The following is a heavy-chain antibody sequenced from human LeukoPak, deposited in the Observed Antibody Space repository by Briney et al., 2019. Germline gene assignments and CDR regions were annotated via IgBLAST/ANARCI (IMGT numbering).Heavy chain of an antibody. CDR3: AKEGRNRNFDY. D-gene: IGHD1-14*01. CDR2: INPNSGGT. V-gene: IGHV1-2*02. J-gene: IGHJ4*02. Sequence: ASVKVSCKASGYTFTGYYMHWVRQAPGQGLEWMGWINPNSGGTNYPQKFQGRVTMTRDTSISTAYMEQSRLRSDDTAMYYCAKEGRNRNFDYWGQGTLVTVSS. CDR1: GYTFTGYY.